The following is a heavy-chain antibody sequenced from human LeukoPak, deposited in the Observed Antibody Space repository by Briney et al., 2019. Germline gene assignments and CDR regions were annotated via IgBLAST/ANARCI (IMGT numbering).Heavy chain of an antibody. Sequence: GGSLRLSCAASGFTFSSYTMNWVRQAPGKGLEWVSYISSSTGTIYYADSVKGRFTISRDNAKNSLYLQMNSLRAENTAVYYCAREDCSGGSCYSRKLNWFDPWGQGTLVTVSS. CDR3: AREDCSGGSCYSRKLNWFDP. CDR1: GFTFSSYT. D-gene: IGHD2-15*01. J-gene: IGHJ5*02. V-gene: IGHV3-48*01. CDR2: ISSSTGTI.